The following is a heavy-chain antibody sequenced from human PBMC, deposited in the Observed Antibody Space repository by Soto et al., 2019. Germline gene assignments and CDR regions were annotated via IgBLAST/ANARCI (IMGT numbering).Heavy chain of an antibody. CDR3: ARQRRGYWYFDY. Sequence: PSETLSLTCTVSGGSLSSYYWSWIRQPPGKGLEWIGYIYYSGSTNYNPSLKSRVTISVDTSKNQFSLKLSSVTAADTAVYYCARQRRGYWYFDYWGQGTLVTVSS. V-gene: IGHV4-59*01. J-gene: IGHJ4*02. D-gene: IGHD3-22*01. CDR2: IYYSGST. CDR1: GGSLSSYY.